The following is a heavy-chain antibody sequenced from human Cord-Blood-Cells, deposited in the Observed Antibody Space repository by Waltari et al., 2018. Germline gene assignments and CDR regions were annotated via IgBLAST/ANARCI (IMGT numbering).Heavy chain of an antibody. J-gene: IGHJ4*02. CDR2: IYSGGST. CDR3: ARDTGYGSGSYDY. Sequence: VQLVQSGGGLIQPGGSLRLSCAASGFTVSSNYMSWVRQAPGKGREWVSVIYSGGSTYYADSVKGRFTISRDNSKNTLYLQMNSLRAEDTAVYYCARDTGYGSGSYDYWGQGTLVTVSS. D-gene: IGHD3-10*01. V-gene: IGHV3-53*01. CDR1: GFTVSSNY.